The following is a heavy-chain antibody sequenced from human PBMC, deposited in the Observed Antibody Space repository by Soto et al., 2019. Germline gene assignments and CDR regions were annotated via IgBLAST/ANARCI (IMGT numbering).Heavy chain of an antibody. CDR2: IYPGDSDT. D-gene: IGHD3-22*01. V-gene: IGHV5-51*01. J-gene: IGHJ4*02. Sequence: EXLKISCKCSGYXFTSYFVVWVRHMPGKGLEWIGIIYPGDSDTRYSPSFQGQVTISADKSISTAYLQWSSLKDSDTAMYCSARRSPTYYYDSSGYPDYWGQGTLGTVSS. CDR1: GYXFTSYF. CDR3: ARRSPTYYYDSSGYPDY.